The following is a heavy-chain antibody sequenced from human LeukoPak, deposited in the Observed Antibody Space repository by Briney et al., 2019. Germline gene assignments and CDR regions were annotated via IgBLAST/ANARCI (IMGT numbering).Heavy chain of an antibody. D-gene: IGHD6-19*01. CDR1: GFTFSDHH. J-gene: IGHJ4*02. CDR2: ISNNHSPT. Sequence: KPGGSLTLPCTASGFTFSDHHMSWIREAPGKALEWVSYISNNHSPTYYADSVRGRFTISRDNAKNSLYLQMDSLSAEDTAVYYCARGAGRLADYWGQGTLVTVSS. V-gene: IGHV3-11*01. CDR3: ARGAGRLADY.